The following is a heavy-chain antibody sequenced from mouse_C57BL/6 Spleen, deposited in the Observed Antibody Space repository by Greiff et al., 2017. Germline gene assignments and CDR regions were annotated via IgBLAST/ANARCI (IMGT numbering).Heavy chain of an antibody. CDR2: IRSGGDCI. J-gene: IGHJ2*01. D-gene: IGHD1-1*01. V-gene: IGHV5-9-1*02. CDR3: TSGGYYGSPLDY. CDR1: GFTFSSYA. Sequence: DVQLLQSGEGLVKPGGSLKLSCAASGFTFSSYAMSWVRQTPEQRLEWVAYIRSGGDCIYYADNVKGRFTISRDNARNTLYLQMSSLKSEHTAMDYGTSGGYYGSPLDYWGQGTTLTVSS.